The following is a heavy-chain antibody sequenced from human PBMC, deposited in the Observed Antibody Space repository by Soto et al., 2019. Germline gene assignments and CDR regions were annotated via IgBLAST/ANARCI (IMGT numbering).Heavy chain of an antibody. J-gene: IGHJ3*02. CDR3: AREVNVVALSDAFDI. V-gene: IGHV4-30-4*01. CDR1: GDSISSDNYF. D-gene: IGHD2-8*01. Sequence: QVQLQESGPGLVKPSQTLSLICTVSGDSISSDNYFWSWIRQPPGQGLEWVGYISNRGTPYYNPSRKSRVTISLATSRNRFSLDMYSVTATDTAVYYCAREVNVVALSDAFDIWGQGTMVTVSS. CDR2: ISNRGTP.